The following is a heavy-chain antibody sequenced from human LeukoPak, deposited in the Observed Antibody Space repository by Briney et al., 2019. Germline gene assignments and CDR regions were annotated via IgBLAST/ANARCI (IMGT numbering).Heavy chain of an antibody. Sequence: GGSLRLSCAASGFTFSSYDMHWVRQATGKGLEWVSAIGTAGDTYYPGSVKGRFTISRENAKNSLYLQMNSLRAGDTAVYYCARVSGGSGYYYVDYWGQGTLVTVSS. CDR1: GFTFSSYD. V-gene: IGHV3-13*01. D-gene: IGHD3-22*01. CDR3: ARVSGGSGYYYVDY. J-gene: IGHJ4*02. CDR2: IGTAGDT.